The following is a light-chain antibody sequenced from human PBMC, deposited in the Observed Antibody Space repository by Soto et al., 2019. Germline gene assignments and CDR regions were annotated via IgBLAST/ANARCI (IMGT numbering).Light chain of an antibody. CDR1: SSDVRDYDY. Sequence: QSALTQPASVSGSPGQSITISCTGTSSDVRDYDYVSWYQQHPGKAPKLVIYEVTNRPSGVSNRFSGSKSGNAASLTISGLHAEDEAVYFCSSYTSSSTLWVFGGGTKLTVL. V-gene: IGLV2-14*01. CDR3: SSYTSSSTLWV. CDR2: EVT. J-gene: IGLJ3*02.